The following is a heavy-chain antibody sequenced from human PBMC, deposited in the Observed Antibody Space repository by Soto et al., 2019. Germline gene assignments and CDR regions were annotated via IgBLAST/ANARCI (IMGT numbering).Heavy chain of an antibody. D-gene: IGHD3-9*01. CDR3: ARDLLLYFDWLSPSP. CDR1: GYTFTSYA. CDR2: INAGNGNT. V-gene: IGHV1-3*01. J-gene: IGHJ5*02. Sequence: ASVKVSCKASGYTFTSYAMHWVRQAPGQRLEWMGWINAGNGNTKYSQKFQGRVTITRDTSASTAYMELSSLRSEDTAVYYCARDLLLYFDWLSPSPWCQGTLVTVSS.